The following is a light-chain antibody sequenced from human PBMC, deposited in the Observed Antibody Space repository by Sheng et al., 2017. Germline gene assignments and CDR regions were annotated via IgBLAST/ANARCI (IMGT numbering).Light chain of an antibody. Sequence: EIVLTQSPATLSLSPGERATLSCRASQSVSVYVAWFQQKPGQAPRLLIYDASTRATGIPARFSGSGSGTDFTLTISSLQADDVAVYYCQQYYATPQYSFGQGTKLEIK. V-gene: IGKV3-11*01. CDR2: DAS. J-gene: IGKJ2*01. CDR1: QSVSVY. CDR3: QQYYATPQYS.